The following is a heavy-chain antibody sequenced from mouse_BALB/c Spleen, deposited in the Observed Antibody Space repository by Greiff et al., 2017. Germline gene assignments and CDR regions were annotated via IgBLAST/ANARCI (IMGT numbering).Heavy chain of an antibody. V-gene: IGHV2-5-1*01. Sequence: VHLVESGPSLVQPSQSLSITCTVSGFSLTSYGVHWVRQSPGKGLEWLGVIWRGGSTDYNAAFMSRLSITKDNSKSQVFFKMNSLQADDTAIYYCAKRTYYGSSDYAMDYWGQGTSVTVSS. CDR1: GFSLTSYG. CDR2: IWRGGST. CDR3: AKRTYYGSSDYAMDY. D-gene: IGHD1-1*01. J-gene: IGHJ4*01.